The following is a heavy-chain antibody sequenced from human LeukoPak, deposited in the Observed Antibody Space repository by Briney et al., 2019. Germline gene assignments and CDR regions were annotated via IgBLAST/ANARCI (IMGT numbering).Heavy chain of an antibody. D-gene: IGHD5-24*01. Sequence: SETLSLTCTVSGGSISSSSYYWGWIRQPPGKGLEWIGSIYYSGSTYYNPSLKSRVTISVDTSKNQFSLKLSSVTAADTAVYYCARHLRDGYNRYYYYYYMDVWGKGTTVTISS. CDR3: ARHLRDGYNRYYYYYYMDV. J-gene: IGHJ6*03. V-gene: IGHV4-39*01. CDR1: GGSISSSSYY. CDR2: IYYSGST.